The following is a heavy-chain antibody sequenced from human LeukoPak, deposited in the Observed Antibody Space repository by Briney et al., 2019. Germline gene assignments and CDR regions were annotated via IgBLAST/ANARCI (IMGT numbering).Heavy chain of an antibody. D-gene: IGHD1-1*01. Sequence: PGESLKISCKASGYSFSSYWIAWVRQMPGKGLEWMGIIYPGDSDTRYSPSFQGQVTISVDKSTSHAYLQWSSLKASDTAMYYCARHVTTTAVSWFDPWGQGTLVTVSS. V-gene: IGHV5-51*01. CDR2: IYPGDSDT. CDR3: ARHVTTTAVSWFDP. CDR1: GYSFSSYW. J-gene: IGHJ5*02.